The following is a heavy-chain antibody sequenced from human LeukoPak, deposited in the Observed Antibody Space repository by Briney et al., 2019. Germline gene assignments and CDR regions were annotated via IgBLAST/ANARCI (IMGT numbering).Heavy chain of an antibody. J-gene: IGHJ4*02. Sequence: GASVKVSCKASGYTLTGYHMHWVRQAPGQGLEWMGWINSNSGGTNYAQKFQGRVTMTRDTSISTAYMELSRLRSDDTAVYYCARDPPGIAAAGYDYWGQGTLVTVSS. CDR1: GYTLTGYH. D-gene: IGHD6-13*01. CDR2: INSNSGGT. V-gene: IGHV1-2*02. CDR3: ARDPPGIAAAGYDY.